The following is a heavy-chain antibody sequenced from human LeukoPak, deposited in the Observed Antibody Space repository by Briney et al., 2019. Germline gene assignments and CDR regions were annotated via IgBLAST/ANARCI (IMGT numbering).Heavy chain of an antibody. Sequence: GGSLRLSCAASGFTFDNFAMHWVRQAPGKGLEWVSGITWNSRVKTYTPSVKGRFTISRDNAKNSLDLQMNSLRAEDTALYYCAKDGKNFFDYWGQGTLVTVSS. V-gene: IGHV3-9*01. CDR2: ITWNSRVK. J-gene: IGHJ4*02. CDR1: GFTFDNFA. CDR3: AKDGKNFFDY.